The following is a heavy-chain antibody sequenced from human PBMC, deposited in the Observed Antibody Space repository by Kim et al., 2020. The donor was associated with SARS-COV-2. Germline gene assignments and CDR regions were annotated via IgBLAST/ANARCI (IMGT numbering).Heavy chain of an antibody. J-gene: IGHJ2*01. Sequence: VKGRFTISRDNSKNTLYLEMNSLRAEDTAVYYCAKPVYDSSGSYYWFFDLWGRGTLVTVSS. V-gene: IGHV3-30*02. D-gene: IGHD3-22*01. CDR3: AKPVYDSSGSYYWFFDL.